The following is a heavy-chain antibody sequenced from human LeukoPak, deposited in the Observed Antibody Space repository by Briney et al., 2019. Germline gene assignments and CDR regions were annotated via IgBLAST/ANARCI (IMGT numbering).Heavy chain of an antibody. Sequence: GGSLRLSCAASGFAFNTYGMSWVRQAPGKGLEWVSGTSGSGAATYYADSVKGRFTISRDNPKNTLYLQMNSLRAEDTAIYYCVKDRSWGLDYWGQGTLVTVSS. CDR2: TSGSGAAT. CDR1: GFAFNTYG. J-gene: IGHJ4*02. CDR3: VKDRSWGLDY. D-gene: IGHD7-27*01. V-gene: IGHV3-23*01.